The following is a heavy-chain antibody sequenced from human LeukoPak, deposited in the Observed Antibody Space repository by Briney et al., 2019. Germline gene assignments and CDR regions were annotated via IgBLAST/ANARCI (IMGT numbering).Heavy chain of an antibody. J-gene: IGHJ5*02. D-gene: IGHD2-15*01. Sequence: ASVKVSCKASGFTFIGYYIHWVRQAPGQGLEWMGWINPASGGTNYAQKFQGRVTMTRDTSTSTAYMELSSLRSEDTALYYCTTLVVALTAPWGQGTLVTVSS. CDR2: INPASGGT. V-gene: IGHV1-2*02. CDR1: GFTFIGYY. CDR3: TTLVVALTAP.